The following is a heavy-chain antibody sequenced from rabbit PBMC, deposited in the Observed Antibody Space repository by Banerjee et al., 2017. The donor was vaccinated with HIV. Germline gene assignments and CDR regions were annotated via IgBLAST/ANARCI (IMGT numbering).Heavy chain of an antibody. Sequence: QEQLEESGGDLVKPEGSLTLTCTASGFSFSNKYVMCWVRQAPGKGLEWIACINTSSGNTVYASWAKGRFTISKTSSTTVTLQMTSLTAADTATYFCAREGLWAGGGHLAAFNLWGQGTLSPS. V-gene: IGHV1S45*01. CDR1: GFSFSNKYV. CDR2: INTSSGNT. J-gene: IGHJ4*01. D-gene: IGHD8-1*01. CDR3: AREGLWAGGGHLAAFNL.